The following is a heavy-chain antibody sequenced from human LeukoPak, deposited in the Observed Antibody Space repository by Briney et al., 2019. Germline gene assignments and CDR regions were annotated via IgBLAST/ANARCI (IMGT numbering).Heavy chain of an antibody. D-gene: IGHD5/OR15-5a*01. V-gene: IGHV3-53*01. CDR3: ARGKVYYYYDY. CDR1: GFNVRSNY. Sequence: GGSLRLSCAVSGFNVRSNYMTWVCQAPGKGLEWVSVLHSGGDTYYADSVRGRFTISRDNSENMLFLQMNGLRADDSAIYYCARGKVYYYYDYWGQGTLVNVSS. J-gene: IGHJ4*02. CDR2: LHSGGDT.